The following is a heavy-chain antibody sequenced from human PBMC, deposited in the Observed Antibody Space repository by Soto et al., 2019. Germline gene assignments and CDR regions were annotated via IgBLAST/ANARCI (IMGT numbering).Heavy chain of an antibody. J-gene: IGHJ2*01. CDR3: ARMSYSYDKWYFDL. D-gene: IGHD3-22*01. Sequence: PSETLSLTCTVSGASINNNDYYWSWIRQTPGKGLEWIGYVYYSGTTDCIPSLKSRLSMSIDKSQNQFTLKLNSVTAADTATYYCARMSYSYDKWYFDLWGRGTLVTVSS. V-gene: IGHV4-30-4*01. CDR2: VYYSGTT. CDR1: GASINNNDYY.